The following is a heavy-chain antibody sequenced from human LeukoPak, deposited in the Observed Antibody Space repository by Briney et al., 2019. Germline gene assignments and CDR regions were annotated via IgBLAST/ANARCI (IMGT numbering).Heavy chain of an antibody. CDR3: ARQGMIPY. J-gene: IGHJ4*02. D-gene: IGHD3-16*01. CDR1: GYSFINHW. V-gene: IGHV5-51*01. CDR2: IYPGDSDT. Sequence: GESLKISCKGSGYSFINHWIGWVRLMPGTGLEWMGSIYPGDSDTRYSPSFQGQVTISADSSSNTAYLQWSSLKASDTAMYYCARQGMIPYWGQGTLVTVSS.